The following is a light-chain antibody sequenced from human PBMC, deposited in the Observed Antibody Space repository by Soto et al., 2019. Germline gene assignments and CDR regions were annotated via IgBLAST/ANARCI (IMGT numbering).Light chain of an antibody. CDR1: RIILRK. J-gene: IGKJ1*01. CDR2: GAS. V-gene: IGKV3-20*01. CDR3: QQYGSSGT. Sequence: EIEFTQTPSTLPVSPGERDTLSCWASRIILRKLAWYQQKPGQAPRLLIYGASTRATGIPARFSGSGSGTDFTLTISRLEPEDFAVYYCQQYGSSGTFGQGTKVDIK.